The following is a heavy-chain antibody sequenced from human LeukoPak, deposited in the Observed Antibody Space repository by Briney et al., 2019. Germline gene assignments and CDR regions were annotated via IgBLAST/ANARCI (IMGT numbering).Heavy chain of an antibody. Sequence: PSETLSLTCRVSGGSISSTSYYWGWIRQPPGKGLEWIASIYHSGETFYNPSLESRVAISVDTSNNEVFLDLYSVTAADTAMYYCAETNTQDWFDPWGWGTLVTVSS. CDR3: AETNTQDWFDP. V-gene: IGHV4-39*07. J-gene: IGHJ5*02. D-gene: IGHD2-8*01. CDR2: IYHSGET. CDR1: GGSISSTSYY.